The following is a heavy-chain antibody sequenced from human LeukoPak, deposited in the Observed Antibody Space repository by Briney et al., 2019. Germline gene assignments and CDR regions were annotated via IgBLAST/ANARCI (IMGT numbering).Heavy chain of an antibody. J-gene: IGHJ3*02. CDR2: MNPNSGNT. V-gene: IGHV1-8*03. CDR3: ARRNRRYAFDI. CDR1: GYTFTSYD. Sequence: ASVKVSCKASGYTFTSYDINWVRQATGQGLEWMGWMNPNSGNTGYAQKFQGRVTITRNTSISTAYMELSSLRSEDTAAYYCARRNRRYAFDIWGQGTMVTVSS. D-gene: IGHD1-14*01.